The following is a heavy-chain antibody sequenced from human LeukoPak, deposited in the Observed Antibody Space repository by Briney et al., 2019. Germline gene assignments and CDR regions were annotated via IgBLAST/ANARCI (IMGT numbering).Heavy chain of an antibody. D-gene: IGHD3-22*01. J-gene: IGHJ1*01. CDR3: ARGGYYYDSSGQFDEYLHY. CDR2: CNSDGSIT. CDR1: GFTFSSYW. V-gene: IGHV3-74*01. Sequence: GGSLRLSCAASGFTFSSYWMHWVRQAPGKGLVWVSRCNSDGSITSYADSVKGRFTISRDNAKNTLYLQMNSLRAEDTAVYYCARGGYYYDSSGQFDEYLHYWGQGTLVTVSS.